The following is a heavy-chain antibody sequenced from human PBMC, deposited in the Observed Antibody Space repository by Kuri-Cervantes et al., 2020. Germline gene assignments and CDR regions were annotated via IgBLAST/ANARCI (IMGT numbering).Heavy chain of an antibody. V-gene: IGHV3-30*02. CDR1: GLTFSNYG. CDR2: IRYDGSNE. CDR3: AKDNGREPYSDY. J-gene: IGHJ4*02. Sequence: GESLKISCAASGLTFSNYGLHWVRQAPGKGLEWVAFIRYDGSNEYYADSVKGRSTISRDNSKNTLYLQMNSLRAEDTAVYYCAKDNGREPYSDYWGQGTLVTVSS. D-gene: IGHD1-26*01.